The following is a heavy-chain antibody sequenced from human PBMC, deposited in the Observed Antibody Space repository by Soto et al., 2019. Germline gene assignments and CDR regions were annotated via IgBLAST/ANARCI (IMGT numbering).Heavy chain of an antibody. CDR3: TRTYCSGGSCYSGFEDYYYYGMDV. CDR1: GYTFTSYY. D-gene: IGHD2-15*01. V-gene: IGHV1-46*01. J-gene: IGHJ6*02. CDR2: INPSGGST. Sequence: ASVKVSCKASGYTFTSYYMHWVRHAPGQGLEWMGIINPSGGSTSYAQKFQGRVTMTRDTSTSTVYMELSSLRSEDTAVYYCTRTYCSGGSCYSGFEDYYYYGMDVWGQGTTVTVSS.